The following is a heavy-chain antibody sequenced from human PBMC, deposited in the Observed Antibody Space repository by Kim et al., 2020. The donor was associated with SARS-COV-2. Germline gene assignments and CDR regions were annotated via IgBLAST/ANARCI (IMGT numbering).Heavy chain of an antibody. D-gene: IGHD1-26*01. CDR2: IYYSGST. CDR3: ASSGPSAALQRG. Sequence: SETLSLTCTVSGGSISSSSYYWGWIRQPPGKGLEWIGSIYYSGSTYYNPSLKSRVTISVDTSKNQFSLKLSSVTAADTAVYYCASSGPSAALQRGWGQGTLVTVSS. J-gene: IGHJ4*02. CDR1: GGSISSSSYY. V-gene: IGHV4-39*01.